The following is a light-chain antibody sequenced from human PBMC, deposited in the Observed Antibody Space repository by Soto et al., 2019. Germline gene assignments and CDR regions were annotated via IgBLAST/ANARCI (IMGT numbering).Light chain of an antibody. CDR1: QSIGSY. J-gene: IGKJ4*01. CDR2: GGS. V-gene: IGKV1-39*01. CDR3: QQIYTIRLP. Sequence: DIQMTQSPSSLSASVGDRVTITCRASQSIGSYLNWYQQKPGKAPNLLIHGGSILQSGVPPRFSGGGGRTDFTLSISRLQPEDFASYYCQQIYTIRLPFGGGTKVEIK.